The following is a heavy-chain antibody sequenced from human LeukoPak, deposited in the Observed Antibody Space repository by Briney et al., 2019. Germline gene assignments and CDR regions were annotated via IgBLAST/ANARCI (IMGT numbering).Heavy chain of an antibody. D-gene: IGHD6-19*01. CDR1: GDPIRSDSYY. CDR3: ARDRSSDWLNWFDP. V-gene: IGHV4-61*02. CDR2: IYASGST. J-gene: IGHJ5*02. Sequence: SQILSLTCTVSGDPIRSDSYYWNWLRQPAGKGLEWIGRIYASGSTNYNPSLKSRVTISLDTSRNRFSLNLSSVTATDTAVYFCARDRSSDWLNWFDPWGQGTLVTVSP.